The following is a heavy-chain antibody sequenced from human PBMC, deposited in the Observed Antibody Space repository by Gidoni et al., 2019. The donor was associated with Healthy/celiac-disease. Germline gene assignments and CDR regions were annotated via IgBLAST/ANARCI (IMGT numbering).Heavy chain of an antibody. CDR2: ISSSSSYI. J-gene: IGHJ4*02. CDR3: ETSLLWFGEERGGFDY. CDR1: GFTFSSYS. Sequence: EVQLVESGGGLVKPGGSLCLSCAASGFTFSSYSMNWVRQAPGKGLEWVASISSSSSYIYYADSVKCRFTSSRDNAKNSLYLQMNSLRAEDTAVYYCETSLLWFGEERGGFDYWGQGTLVTVSS. D-gene: IGHD3-10*01. V-gene: IGHV3-21*01.